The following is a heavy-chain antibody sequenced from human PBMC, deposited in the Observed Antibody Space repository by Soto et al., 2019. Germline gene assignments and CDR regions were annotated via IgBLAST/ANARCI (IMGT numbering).Heavy chain of an antibody. D-gene: IGHD3-10*01. Sequence: QSGGSLRLSCAASGFTFSRYAMSWVRQAPGKGLEWVSAISGSGGSTYYADSVKGRFTISRDNSKSTLYLQMNSLRAEDTAVYYCAKGLITMVRGVIPPLFDYWGQGTVVTVSS. CDR3: AKGLITMVRGVIPPLFDY. J-gene: IGHJ4*02. V-gene: IGHV3-23*01. CDR1: GFTFSRYA. CDR2: ISGSGGST.